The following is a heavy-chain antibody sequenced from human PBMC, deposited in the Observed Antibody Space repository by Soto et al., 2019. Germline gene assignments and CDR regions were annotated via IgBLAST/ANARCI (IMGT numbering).Heavy chain of an antibody. CDR2: IYYSGST. CDR1: GDSISSSSYY. Sequence: QLQLQESGPGLVKPSETLYITCTVSGDSISSSSYYWGWIRQPPGKGLEWIGSIYYSGSTYYNPSLKSRVTISVDTSMNQFSLKLSSVTAADTAVYYCARRGWTAFDIWGQGTIVTVSS. J-gene: IGHJ3*02. D-gene: IGHD2-15*01. CDR3: ARRGWTAFDI. V-gene: IGHV4-39*01.